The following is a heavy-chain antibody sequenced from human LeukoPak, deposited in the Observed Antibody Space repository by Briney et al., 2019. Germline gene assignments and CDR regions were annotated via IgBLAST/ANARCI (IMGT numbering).Heavy chain of an antibody. CDR2: VHYSGGS. CDR3: ARVGDYYWYFDL. Sequence: SETLSLTCTVSGGSISSSTYYWGWIRQFPGKGLEWIGSVHYSGGSYYNPSLKSRVTISLNTSKNQFSLKLSSVTAADTAVYYCARVGDYYWYFDLWGRGTLVTVSS. CDR1: GGSISSSTYY. D-gene: IGHD4-17*01. V-gene: IGHV4-39*07. J-gene: IGHJ2*01.